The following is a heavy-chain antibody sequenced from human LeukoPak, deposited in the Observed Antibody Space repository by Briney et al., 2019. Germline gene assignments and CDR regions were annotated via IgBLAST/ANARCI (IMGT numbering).Heavy chain of an antibody. D-gene: IGHD1-7*01. CDR2: IIPIFGTA. V-gene: IGHV1-69*05. CDR3: AKRGATGTIPPYYFDY. Sequence: SVKVSCKASGGTFSSYAISWVRQAPGQGLEWMGGIIPIFGTANYAQKFQGRVTITTDESTSTADMELSSLRSEDTAVYYCAKRGATGTIPPYYFDYWGQGTLVTVSS. CDR1: GGTFSSYA. J-gene: IGHJ4*02.